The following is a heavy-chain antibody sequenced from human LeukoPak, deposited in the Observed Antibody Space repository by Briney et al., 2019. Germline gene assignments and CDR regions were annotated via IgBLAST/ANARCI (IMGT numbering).Heavy chain of an antibody. Sequence: ASVKVSCKASGYTFTSYGISWVRQAPGQGLEWMGWISAYNGNTNYAQKLQGRVTMTTDTSTSTAYMELRSLRSDDTAVYYCASVWWNDVSEWFDPWGQGTLVTVSS. J-gene: IGHJ5*02. D-gene: IGHD1-1*01. CDR2: ISAYNGNT. V-gene: IGHV1-18*04. CDR1: GYTFTSYG. CDR3: ASVWWNDVSEWFDP.